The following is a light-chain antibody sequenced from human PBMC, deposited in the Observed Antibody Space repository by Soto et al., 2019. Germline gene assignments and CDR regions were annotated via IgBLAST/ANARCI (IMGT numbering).Light chain of an antibody. CDR1: QSIGRF. CDR3: QKCYIRWT. CDR2: DAS. J-gene: IGKJ1*01. Sequence: DIQMTQSPSTLSASVGYRVTITCRASQSIGRFLSWYQHQPWKAPKLLIYDASTLESGVPSRFSGTGSGTESPSSITSLQHEDFGNYYRQKCYIRWTFGQGTTGDIK. V-gene: IGKV1-5*01.